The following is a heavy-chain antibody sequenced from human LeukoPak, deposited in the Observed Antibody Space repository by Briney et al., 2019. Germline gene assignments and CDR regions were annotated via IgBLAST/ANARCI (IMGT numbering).Heavy chain of an antibody. CDR2: IWYDGSNK. J-gene: IGHJ4*02. CDR1: GFTFSSYG. D-gene: IGHD3-22*01. CDR3: AKDSSGYSPFDY. V-gene: IGHV3-33*06. Sequence: GGSLRLSCAASGFTFSSYGMHWVRQAPGKGLEWVAVIWYDGSNKYYADSVKGRFTTSRDNSKNTLYLQMNSLRAEDTAVYYCAKDSSGYSPFDYWGQGTLVTVSS.